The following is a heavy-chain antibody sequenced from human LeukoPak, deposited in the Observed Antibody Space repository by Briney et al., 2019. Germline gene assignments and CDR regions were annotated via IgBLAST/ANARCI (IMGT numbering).Heavy chain of an antibody. D-gene: IGHD3-16*01. Sequence: SETLSLTCSVSGGSISSHYWSWIRQPPGKGLEWIGYIHYSGSTNYNPSLKSRVTISADTSNNQFSLKLISVTAADTAVYYCARTPRGEFSGYWGQGTLVTVSS. CDR1: GGSISSHY. CDR3: ARTPRGEFSGY. CDR2: IHYSGST. V-gene: IGHV4-59*11. J-gene: IGHJ4*02.